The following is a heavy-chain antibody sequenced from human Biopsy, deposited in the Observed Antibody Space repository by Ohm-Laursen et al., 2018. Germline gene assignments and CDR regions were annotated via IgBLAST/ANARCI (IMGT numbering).Heavy chain of an antibody. V-gene: IGHV4-39*02. CDR2: IFYRGST. Sequence: TLSLTCTVSGGSISNNNYYWGWIRQPPGKGLEWIGSIFYRGSTHYKPSLKSRVNISVDTSKNHFSLKLNSVTAADTAVYYCARDYDTGGYYYVSWGQGTLVTVSS. J-gene: IGHJ5*02. D-gene: IGHD3-22*01. CDR1: GGSISNNNYY. CDR3: ARDYDTGGYYYVS.